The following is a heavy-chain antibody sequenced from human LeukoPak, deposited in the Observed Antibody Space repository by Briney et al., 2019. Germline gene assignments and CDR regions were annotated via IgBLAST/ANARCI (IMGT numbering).Heavy chain of an antibody. CDR2: INSDGSST. D-gene: IGHD1-26*01. CDR1: GFTFSTYW. J-gene: IGHJ5*02. Sequence: GGSLRLSCATSGFTFSTYWMHWVRQAPGKGLVWVSRINSDGSSTSYADSVKGRCTISRDNAKNTLHLQMNSLRAEDTAVYYCARERSGSYSWFDPWGQGTLVTVSS. V-gene: IGHV3-74*01. CDR3: ARERSGSYSWFDP.